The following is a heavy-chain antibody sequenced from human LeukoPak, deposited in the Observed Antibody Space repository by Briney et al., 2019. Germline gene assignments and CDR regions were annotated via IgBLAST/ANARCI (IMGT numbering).Heavy chain of an antibody. D-gene: IGHD6-19*01. CDR3: ARDLGLLSEGSGWYY. CDR2: IIPIFGTA. CDR1: GGTFSSYA. Sequence: GASVKVSCKASGGTFSSYAISWVRQAPAQGLEWMGGIIPIFGTANYAQKFQGRVTITADESTSTAYMELSSLRSEDTAVYYCARDLGLLSEGSGWYYWGQGTLVTVSS. J-gene: IGHJ4*02. V-gene: IGHV1-69*13.